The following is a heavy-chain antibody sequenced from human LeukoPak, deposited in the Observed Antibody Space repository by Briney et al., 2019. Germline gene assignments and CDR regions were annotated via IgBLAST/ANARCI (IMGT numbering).Heavy chain of an antibody. V-gene: IGHV4-39*01. CDR1: GGSISSSSYY. CDR2: IYYSGST. J-gene: IGHJ5*02. Sequence: SGTLSLTCAVSGGSISSSSYYWGWIRQPPGKGLEWIGSIYYSGSTYYNPSLKSRVTISVDTSKNQFSLKLSSVTAADTAVYYCARSRGGFDPWGQGTLVTVSP. CDR3: ARSRGGFDP.